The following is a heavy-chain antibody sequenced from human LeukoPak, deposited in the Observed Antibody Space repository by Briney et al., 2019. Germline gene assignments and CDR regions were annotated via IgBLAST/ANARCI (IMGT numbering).Heavy chain of an antibody. CDR2: ISGSGGRT. CDR1: GFTFSNFA. CDR3: ATGGASVFLDAFDI. Sequence: GGSLRLSCAASGFTFSNFAMTWVRQAPGEGLECVSVISGSGGRTFYADSVKGRFTISRDNSKNTLYLQMNSLRAEDTAVYYCATGGASVFLDAFDIWGQGTMVTVSS. D-gene: IGHD4-23*01. V-gene: IGHV3-23*01. J-gene: IGHJ3*02.